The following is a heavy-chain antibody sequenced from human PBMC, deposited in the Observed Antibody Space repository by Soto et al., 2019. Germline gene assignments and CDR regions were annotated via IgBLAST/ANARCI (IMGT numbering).Heavy chain of an antibody. CDR3: ARLLPPGP. V-gene: IGHV4-39*01. CDR2: IYYSGTT. Sequence: SETLSLTCTVSGGSISSSSYYWGWIRQPPGKGLEWIETIYYSGTTYYNPSLKSRVAISVDTSKNQFSLKLSSVTAADTAVYYCARLLPPGPGGQGTLVIVSS. J-gene: IGHJ5*02. CDR1: GGSISSSSYY.